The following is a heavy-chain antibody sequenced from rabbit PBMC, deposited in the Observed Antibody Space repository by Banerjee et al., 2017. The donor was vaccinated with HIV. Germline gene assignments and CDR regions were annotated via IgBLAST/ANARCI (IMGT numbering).Heavy chain of an antibody. J-gene: IGHJ4*01. D-gene: IGHD4-1*01. V-gene: IGHV1S45*01. CDR1: GFSFSSRYW. Sequence: EESGGGLVQPEGSLTLTCTASGFSFSSRYWICWVRQAPGKGLEWIGCMNAGTSGGSYYARWAKGRFTISKSTSLNTVTLQMTSLTAADTATYFCARDLAGVIGWNFNLWGPGTLVTVS. CDR3: ARDLAGVIGWNFNL. CDR2: MNAGTSGGS.